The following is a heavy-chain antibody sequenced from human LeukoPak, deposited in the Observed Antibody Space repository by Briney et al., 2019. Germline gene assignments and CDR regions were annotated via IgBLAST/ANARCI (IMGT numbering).Heavy chain of an antibody. CDR2: MNPNSGNA. D-gene: IGHD3-9*01. CDR1: GYTFTSYD. J-gene: IGHJ6*02. CDR3: ASGVLPEKMVRYFDWLLPPAPNYYGMDV. V-gene: IGHV1-8*01. Sequence: ASVKVSCKAPGYTFTSYDINWVRQSTGQGLEWMGWMNPNSGNAGYAHKLQGRVTMTRNTSISTGYIELSSLRSEDTAVYYCASGVLPEKMVRYFDWLLPPAPNYYGMDVWGQGTTVTVSS.